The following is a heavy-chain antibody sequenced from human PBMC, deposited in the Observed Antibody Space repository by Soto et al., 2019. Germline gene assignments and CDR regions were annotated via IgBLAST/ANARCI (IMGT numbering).Heavy chain of an antibody. D-gene: IGHD4-4*01. CDR2: MSYSGST. Sequence: QVQLQESGPGLVKPSETLSLICTVSGGSISSSSSHWGWIRQPPGKGLEWIGSIGSMSYSGSTYYNPSLKSRVTISVDTSKNQFSLKLNSVTAADTAVYFCAKVSPFFDYWGQGTLVTVSS. V-gene: IGHV4-39*01. CDR3: AKVSPFFDY. J-gene: IGHJ4*01. CDR1: GGSISSSSSH.